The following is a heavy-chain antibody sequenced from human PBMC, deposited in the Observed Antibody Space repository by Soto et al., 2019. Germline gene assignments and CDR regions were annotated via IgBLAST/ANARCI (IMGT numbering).Heavy chain of an antibody. D-gene: IGHD3-22*01. V-gene: IGHV1-18*01. J-gene: IGHJ4*02. CDR2: ISAYNGNT. CDR3: ARTYYYDSIGYYDFDY. CDR1: GYTFTSYA. Sequence: QVHLVQSGAEVKKPGASVKVSCKASGYTFTSYAISWVRQAPGQGLEWMGWISAYNGNTHYTHNLQGRVTMTTDTSTSTAYMELRSLRSDDTAVYYCARTYYYDSIGYYDFDYWGQGTLVTVSS.